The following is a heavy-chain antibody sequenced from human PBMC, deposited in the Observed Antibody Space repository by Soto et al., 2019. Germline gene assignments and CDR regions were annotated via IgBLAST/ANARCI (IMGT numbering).Heavy chain of an antibody. J-gene: IGHJ3*01. D-gene: IGHD6-13*01. CDR2: IIPMFGIP. CDR1: GGTLNKHA. Sequence: QVQLDQSGAEVKKPGSSVKVSCKASGGTLNKHAITWVRRAPGQGLEWLGGIIPMFGIPNYPQKFQGRVTITADDSTNTSHRELHSLTSDDTAVYYCVRGGTSGWLKGAYDVWGEGTMGTVSS. CDR3: VRGGTSGWLKGAYDV. V-gene: IGHV1-69*01.